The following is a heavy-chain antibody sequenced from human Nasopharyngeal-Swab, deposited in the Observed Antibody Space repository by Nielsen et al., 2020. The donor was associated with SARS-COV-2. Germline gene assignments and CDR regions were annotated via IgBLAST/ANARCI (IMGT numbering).Heavy chain of an antibody. J-gene: IGHJ4*02. D-gene: IGHD1-26*01. CDR3: ATPWELSAY. CDR2: IYYSGST. V-gene: IGHV4-39*01. Sequence: WIRQPPGKGLEWIGSIYYSGSTYYNPSLKRRVTISVDTLKNQFSLKLSSGTAADTAVYYCATPWELSAYWGQGTLVTVSS.